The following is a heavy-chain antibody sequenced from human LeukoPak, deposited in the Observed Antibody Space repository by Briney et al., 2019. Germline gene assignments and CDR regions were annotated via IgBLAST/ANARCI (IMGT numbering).Heavy chain of an antibody. Sequence: PGGSLRLSCAASGFTFSSYSMNWVSQAPGKGLEWVSYISSSSSTIYYADSVKGRFTISKDNAKNSLYLQMNSLRAEDTAVYYCARDRGRELLANAFDIWGQGTMVTVSS. CDR3: ARDRGRELLANAFDI. V-gene: IGHV3-48*04. D-gene: IGHD1-26*01. J-gene: IGHJ3*02. CDR2: ISSSSSTI. CDR1: GFTFSSYS.